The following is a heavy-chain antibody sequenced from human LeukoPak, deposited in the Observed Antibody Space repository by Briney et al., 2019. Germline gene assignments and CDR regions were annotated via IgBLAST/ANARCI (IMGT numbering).Heavy chain of an antibody. D-gene: IGHD3-10*01. Sequence: PGGSLRLSCAASGFSLSSYEMNWVRQAPGKGLEWVSYIASSGTIYYADSVKGRFTISRDNAKKSLSLQMNSLRAEDTAVYYCVRDAGHIWYGRFDYWGQGALVTVSS. CDR2: IASSGTI. J-gene: IGHJ4*02. V-gene: IGHV3-48*03. CDR1: GFSLSSYE. CDR3: VRDAGHIWYGRFDY.